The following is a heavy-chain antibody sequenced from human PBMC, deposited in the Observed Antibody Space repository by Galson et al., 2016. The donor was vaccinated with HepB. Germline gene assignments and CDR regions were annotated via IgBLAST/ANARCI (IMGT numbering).Heavy chain of an antibody. V-gene: IGHV3-48*02. CDR1: GFVFSAYS. CDR3: ARVEYYFLNGGYSSHFEY. CDR2: IANSGTTI. J-gene: IGHJ4*02. D-gene: IGHD2/OR15-2a*01. Sequence: SLRLSCAASGFVFSAYSMIWVRQAPGKGLEWVSYIANSGTTIDYADSVKGRFTISRDNDQKSLYLQMNSLRDEDTAVYYCARVEYYFLNGGYSSHFEYWGQGTLVAVSS.